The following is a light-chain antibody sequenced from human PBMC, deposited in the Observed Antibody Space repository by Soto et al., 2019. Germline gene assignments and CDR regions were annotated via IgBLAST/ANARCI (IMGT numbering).Light chain of an antibody. CDR3: QQTNSFPLT. Sequence: DIQMTQSPSYVSASVGDRVSITCRASQGIRSWLAWYKQRTGKAPKLLIYAAYSLQSGVPSRFSGSGSGTDFTLTISSLQPEDFATYYCQQTNSFPLTFGGGTKVDIK. J-gene: IGKJ4*01. V-gene: IGKV1D-12*01. CDR1: QGIRSW. CDR2: AAY.